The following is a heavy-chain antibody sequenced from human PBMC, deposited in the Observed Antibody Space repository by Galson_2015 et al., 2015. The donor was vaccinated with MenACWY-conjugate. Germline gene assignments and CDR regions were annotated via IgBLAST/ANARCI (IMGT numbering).Heavy chain of an antibody. D-gene: IGHD2-15*01. CDR1: GFTFTRHW. CDR2: INWDGTST. CDR3: VRDRGDTVAVIPADYFDY. V-gene: IGHV3-74*01. J-gene: IGHJ4*02. Sequence: SLRLSCAVSGFTFTRHWMHWVRQVPGKGLVWVSRINWDGTSTTYADSVKGRFTISRDNAKNTLYLQMNSLRVEDTAMYYCVRDRGDTVAVIPADYFDYWGQGTLVTVS.